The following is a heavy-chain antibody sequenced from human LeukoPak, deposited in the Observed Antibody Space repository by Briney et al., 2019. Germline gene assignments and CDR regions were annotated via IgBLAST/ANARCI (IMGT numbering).Heavy chain of an antibody. CDR2: ISYDGSNK. CDR3: AKPDLGYCSGGSCYPGY. D-gene: IGHD2-15*01. Sequence: GGSLRLSCAASGFTFSTSWMTWVRQAPGKGLEWVAVISYDGSNKYYADSVKGRFTISRDNSKNTLYLHMNSLRAEDTAVYYCAKPDLGYCSGGSCYPGYWGQGTLVTVSS. CDR1: GFTFSTSW. J-gene: IGHJ4*02. V-gene: IGHV3-30*18.